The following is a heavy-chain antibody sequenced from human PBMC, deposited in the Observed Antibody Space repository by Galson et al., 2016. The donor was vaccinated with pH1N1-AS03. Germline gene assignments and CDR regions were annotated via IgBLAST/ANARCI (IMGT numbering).Heavy chain of an antibody. CDR1: GYIFTGFY. Sequence: SVKVSCKASGYIFTGFYVHWVRQAPGQGLEWMGWINPNNGVTNYAQKFQAWVTMTGDTSISTAYMVLYGLKSDDTAVYYCARDPRGPCSSASCPTTYYFGMDVWGQGTTVIVSS. CDR3: ARDPRGPCSSASCPTTYYFGMDV. CDR2: INPNNGVT. J-gene: IGHJ6*02. D-gene: IGHD1-26*01. V-gene: IGHV1-2*04.